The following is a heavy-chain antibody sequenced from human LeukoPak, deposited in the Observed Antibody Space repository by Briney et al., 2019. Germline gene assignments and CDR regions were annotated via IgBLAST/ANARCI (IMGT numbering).Heavy chain of an antibody. CDR1: GYTFTTYG. J-gene: IGHJ4*02. D-gene: IGHD1-26*01. CDR2: ISPHNGDT. V-gene: IGHV1-18*01. CDR3: ARVKARSGSYSLDY. Sequence: ASVKVSCKASGYTFTTYGISWVRQVPGQGLEWMGWISPHNGDTNYAQRLQGRVTMTTDTSTSTAYMELRSLRSDDTAVYYCARVKARSGSYSLDYWGQGTLVTVSS.